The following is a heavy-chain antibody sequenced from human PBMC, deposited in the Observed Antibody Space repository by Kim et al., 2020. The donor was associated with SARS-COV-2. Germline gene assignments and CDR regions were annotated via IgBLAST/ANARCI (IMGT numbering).Heavy chain of an antibody. D-gene: IGHD3-10*01. CDR3: AREIVQDGSGSVDY. V-gene: IGHV1-69*01. J-gene: IGHJ4*02. Sequence: AQKFQGRVTITADESTSTAYMELSSLRSEDTAVYYCAREIVQDGSGSVDYWGQGTLVTVSS.